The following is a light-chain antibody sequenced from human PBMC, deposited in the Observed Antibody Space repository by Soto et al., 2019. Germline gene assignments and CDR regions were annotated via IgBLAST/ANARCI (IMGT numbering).Light chain of an antibody. CDR3: QSHDISPSGYV. CDR2: ANR. Sequence: QSVLTQPPSVSGAPGQRVTISCTGSSSNIGAGYDVHWYQQLPGTAPKLLIYANRNRPAGVPDRFSASKSGTSASLAITGLQAEDEADYYCQSHDISPSGYVFGTGTKVTVL. CDR1: SSNIGAGYD. J-gene: IGLJ1*01. V-gene: IGLV1-40*01.